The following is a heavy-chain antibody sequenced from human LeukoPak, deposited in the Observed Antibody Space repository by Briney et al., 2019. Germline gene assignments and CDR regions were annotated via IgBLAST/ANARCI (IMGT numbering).Heavy chain of an antibody. J-gene: IGHJ4*02. CDR3: ATQETTTDY. V-gene: IGHV4-39*01. CDR1: GGSISSSSYY. CDR2: IYYSGST. Sequence: SESLSLTCTVSGGSISSSSYYWGWIRQPPGKGLEWIGSIYYSGSTYYNPSLKSRATISVDTSKNLFSLKLSSVTAADTAVYYCATQETTTDYWGQGTLVTVSS. D-gene: IGHD4-17*01.